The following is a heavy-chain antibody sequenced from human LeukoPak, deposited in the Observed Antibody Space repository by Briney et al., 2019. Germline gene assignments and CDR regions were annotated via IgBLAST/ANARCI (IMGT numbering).Heavy chain of an antibody. CDR2: ISGGTT. V-gene: IGHV3-23*01. CDR3: AKSVYHSGNY. D-gene: IGHD3-10*01. CDR1: GFTISTYG. J-gene: IGHJ4*02. Sequence: GGSLRLSCAASGFTISTYGMSWVRQAPGKGLEWVSSISGGTTYYADSVKGRFTISRDNSKNTMSLQMNSLRAEDTAVYYCAKSVYHSGNYWGQGTLVTVSS.